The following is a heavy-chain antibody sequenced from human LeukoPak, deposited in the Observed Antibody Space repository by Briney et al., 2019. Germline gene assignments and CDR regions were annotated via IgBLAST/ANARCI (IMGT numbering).Heavy chain of an antibody. V-gene: IGHV4-59*01. CDR3: AREGRDSNYSAFYYYYYYMDV. CDR2: IYYTGST. Sequence: PSETLSLTCTVSGDSISSSYWSWIRQPPGKGLEWIGYIYYTGSTKYNPSLKSRVTISVDTSKNQFSLKLSSVTAADTAVYYCAREGRDSNYSAFYYYYYYMDVWGKGTTVTVSS. CDR1: GDSISSSY. J-gene: IGHJ6*03. D-gene: IGHD4-11*01.